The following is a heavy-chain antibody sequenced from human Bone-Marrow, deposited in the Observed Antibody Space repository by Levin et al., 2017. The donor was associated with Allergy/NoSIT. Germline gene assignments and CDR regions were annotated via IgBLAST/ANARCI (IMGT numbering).Heavy chain of an antibody. D-gene: IGHD6-13*01. CDR3: AKGAGQLVENWFES. Sequence: PGGSLRLSCGASGFRFDDFAMHWVREIPGKGLDWVSGISWNSGDIMYADSVKGRFTISRDNAKNSLFLQMNSVKPEDTAFYYCAKGAGQLVENWFESWGQGTLVTVPS. CDR2: ISWNSGDI. CDR1: GFRFDDFA. J-gene: IGHJ5*01. V-gene: IGHV3-9*01.